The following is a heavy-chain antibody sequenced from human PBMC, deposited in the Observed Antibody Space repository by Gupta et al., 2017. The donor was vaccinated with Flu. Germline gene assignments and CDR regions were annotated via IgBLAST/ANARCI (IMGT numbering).Heavy chain of an antibody. Sequence: QVQLVQSGAESKKLGSSVKVSCKASGGTFSSYTIRWVRQAPGQGLEWMGRIIPILGIANYAQKFQGRVTITADKSTSTAYMELSSLRSEDTAVYYCARESLNYYDSSGYKYFDYWGQGTLVTVSS. CDR2: IIPILGIA. D-gene: IGHD3-22*01. CDR3: ARESLNYYDSSGYKYFDY. CDR1: GGTFSSYT. V-gene: IGHV1-69*04. J-gene: IGHJ4*02.